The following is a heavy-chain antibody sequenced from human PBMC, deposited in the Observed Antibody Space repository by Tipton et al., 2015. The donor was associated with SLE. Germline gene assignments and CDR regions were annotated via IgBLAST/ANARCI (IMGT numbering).Heavy chain of an antibody. V-gene: IGHV3-30*02. CDR3: AKPDPAVFDH. J-gene: IGHJ4*02. D-gene: IGHD2-2*01. Sequence: SLRLSCAASGFTFSSYGMHWVRQAPGKGLEWVAFIRYDGFNKYYADSVKGRFTISRDNSKNTLSLQMNSLRAEDTAVYYCAKPDPAVFDHWGQGTLVTVSS. CDR1: GFTFSSYG. CDR2: IRYDGFNK.